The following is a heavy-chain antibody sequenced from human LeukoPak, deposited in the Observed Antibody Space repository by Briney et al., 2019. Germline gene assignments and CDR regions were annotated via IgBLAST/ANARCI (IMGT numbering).Heavy chain of an antibody. J-gene: IGHJ4*02. V-gene: IGHV4-34*01. Sequence: RPSETLSLTCTVSGGSISSYYWSWIRQPPGKGLEWIGEINHSGSTNYNPSLKSRVTISVDTSKNQFSLKLSSVTAADTAVYYCARGRFSFLGYWGQGTLVTVSS. CDR3: ARGRFSFLGY. CDR2: INHSGST. CDR1: GGSISSYY. D-gene: IGHD5-18*01.